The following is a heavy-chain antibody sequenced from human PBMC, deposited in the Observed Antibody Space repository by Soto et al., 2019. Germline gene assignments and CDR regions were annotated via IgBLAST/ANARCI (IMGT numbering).Heavy chain of an antibody. Sequence: SETLSLTCTVSGGSISSSSYYWGWIRQPPGKGLEWIGSIYYSGSTYYNPSLKSRVTISVDTSKNQFSLKLSSVTAADTAVYYCARGITMIVVVITTAAYFDYWGQGTLVTVSS. V-gene: IGHV4-39*01. CDR3: ARGITMIVVVITTAAYFDY. CDR2: IYYSGST. D-gene: IGHD3-22*01. CDR1: GGSISSSSYY. J-gene: IGHJ4*02.